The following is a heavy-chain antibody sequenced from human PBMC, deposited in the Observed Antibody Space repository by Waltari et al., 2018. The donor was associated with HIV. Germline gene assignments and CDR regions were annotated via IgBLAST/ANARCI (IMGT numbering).Heavy chain of an antibody. CDR3: ASISSGGLLFGSGYYYDY. V-gene: IGHV1-2*02. Sequence: QVQLVQSGAEVKKPGASVKVSCKASGYSFTTYNMHWVRQAPGQGLEWMGWINPNSGGTNYAQNFQGRVTLTWDTSISTGYMELSRLRSDDTAVYYCASISSGGLLFGSGYYYDYWGQGTLVTVSS. J-gene: IGHJ4*02. CDR2: INPNSGGT. D-gene: IGHD3-22*01. CDR1: GYSFTTYN.